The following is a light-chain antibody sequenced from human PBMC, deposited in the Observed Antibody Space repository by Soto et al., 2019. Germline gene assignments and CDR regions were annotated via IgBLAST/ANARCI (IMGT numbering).Light chain of an antibody. CDR2: DAS. V-gene: IGKV1-5*01. Sequence: GDRVTITCRASQSIDRWLAWYQQKPGKVPKLLIYDASNLESGVPSRFRGSGSGTEFTLTISSLQPDDFATDYCQQYNSLSYPFRQGTKLQSK. J-gene: IGKJ2*01. CDR3: QQYNSLSYP. CDR1: QSIDRW.